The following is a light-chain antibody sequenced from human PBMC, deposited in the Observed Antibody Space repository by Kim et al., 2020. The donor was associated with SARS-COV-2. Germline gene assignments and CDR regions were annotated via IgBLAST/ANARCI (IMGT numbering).Light chain of an antibody. CDR3: QHYYVFPWS. CDR2: KAS. V-gene: IGKV1-5*03. J-gene: IGKJ1*01. CDR1: ESISSS. Sequence: ASVGDRVTITCRASESISSSLAWYQQKPGRAPNLLIYKASILESGVPSRFSGSGSGTEFTLTISSLQPDDFATYYCQHYYVFPWSFGPGTKVDIK.